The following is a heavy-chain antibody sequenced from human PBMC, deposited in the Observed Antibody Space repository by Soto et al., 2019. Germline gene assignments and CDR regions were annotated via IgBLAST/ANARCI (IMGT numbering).Heavy chain of an antibody. CDR2: TSSSSSYI. J-gene: IGHJ4*02. D-gene: IGHD5-12*01. V-gene: IGHV3-21*01. CDR1: GFTFSSYS. Sequence: GGSLRLSCAASGFTFSSYSMNWVRQAPGKGLEWVSSTSSSSSYIYYADSVKGRFTISRDNAKNSLYLQMNSLRAEDTAVYYCAREVNGYSGYDSLDYWGQGTLVTVSS. CDR3: AREVNGYSGYDSLDY.